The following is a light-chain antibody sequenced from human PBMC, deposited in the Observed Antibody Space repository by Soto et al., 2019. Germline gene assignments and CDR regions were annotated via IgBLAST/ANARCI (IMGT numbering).Light chain of an antibody. CDR3: QQRSSWPRIT. J-gene: IGKJ5*01. CDR1: QSVRSY. Sequence: EGMLTQSPATLSLSPGERATLSCRASQSVRSYLAWYQQKPGQAPRLLIYDASNRAPGIPARFSGSGSGTDFTLTISSLEPDDFAVYYCQQRSSWPRITFGQGTRLEIK. V-gene: IGKV3-11*01. CDR2: DAS.